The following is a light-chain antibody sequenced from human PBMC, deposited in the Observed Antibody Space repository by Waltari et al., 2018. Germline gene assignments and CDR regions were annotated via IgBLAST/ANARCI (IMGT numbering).Light chain of an antibody. Sequence: DIQMTQSPPSLSASVGDRVTITCRATQSISTSLNWYQQKPGKAPNLLIYGESSLERGVPSRFSGSGSGTDFTLTISSLHPEDFATYYCQQSYTTPFTFGPGTKVDLK. CDR1: QSISTS. V-gene: IGKV1-39*01. CDR3: QQSYTTPFT. J-gene: IGKJ3*01. CDR2: GES.